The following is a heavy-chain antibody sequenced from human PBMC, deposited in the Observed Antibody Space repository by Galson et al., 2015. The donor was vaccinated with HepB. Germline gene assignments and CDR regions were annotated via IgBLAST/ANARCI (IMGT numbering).Heavy chain of an antibody. J-gene: IGHJ3*02. CDR2: IKEDGSQI. D-gene: IGHD3-16*01. Sequence: LRLSCAASGFRFSSYWMTWVRQAPGKGPEWLANIKEDGSQIYYVDPVKGRFTISRDNAKNSLYLQLNSLSAEDTAMYYCARKTIHTYALWALDIWGQGTMVTVSS. CDR3: ARKTIHTYALWALDI. V-gene: IGHV3-7*03. CDR1: GFRFSSYW.